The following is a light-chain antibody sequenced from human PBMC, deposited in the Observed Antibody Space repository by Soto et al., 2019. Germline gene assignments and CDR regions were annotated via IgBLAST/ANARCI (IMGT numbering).Light chain of an antibody. V-gene: IGLV1-47*01. CDR1: SSNIGSHY. CDR2: TNN. Sequence: QSVLTQPPSASGTPGQRVTISCSGSSSNIGSHYVHWYQHLPGTAPKLLVYTNNQRPSGVPDRFSGSKSGTLASLAISGLRSEDEADYYCATWDHSLSGVIFGGGTKLTVL. CDR3: ATWDHSLSGVI. J-gene: IGLJ2*01.